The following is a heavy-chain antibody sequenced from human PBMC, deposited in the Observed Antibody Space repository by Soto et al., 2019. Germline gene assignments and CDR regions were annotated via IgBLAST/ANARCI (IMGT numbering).Heavy chain of an antibody. J-gene: IGHJ4*02. CDR2: INQDGSEK. V-gene: IGHV3-7*01. CDR3: ARIRDNSADFAF. Sequence: GGPRGHSYAASEFDCSNYCMSWVGQAPGKGLEWVANINQDGSEKYYVDPVKGRFTVSRDNPKNSLYLQMNSLRAEDTAVYYCARIRDNSADFAFWGKGTLVIVFS. D-gene: IGHD6-25*01. CDR1: EFDCSNYC.